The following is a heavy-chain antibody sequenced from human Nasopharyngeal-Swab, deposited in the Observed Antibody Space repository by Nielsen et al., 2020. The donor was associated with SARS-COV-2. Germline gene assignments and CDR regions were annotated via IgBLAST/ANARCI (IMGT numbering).Heavy chain of an antibody. J-gene: IGHJ6*03. CDR2: IYYSGST. D-gene: IGHD4-11*01. V-gene: IGHV4-59*01. Sequence: SETLSLTCTVSGGSISSYYWSWIRQPPGKGLEWIGYIYYSGSTNYNPSLKSRVTISVDTSKNQFSLKLSSVTAADTAVYYCARGYYTVTWSYYYYYYMDVWGKGTTVTVSS. CDR3: ARGYYTVTWSYYYYYYMDV. CDR1: GGSISSYY.